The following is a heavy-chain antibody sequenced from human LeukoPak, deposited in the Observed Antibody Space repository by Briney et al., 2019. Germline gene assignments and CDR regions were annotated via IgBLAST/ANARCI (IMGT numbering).Heavy chain of an antibody. D-gene: IGHD3-22*01. Sequence: SETLSLTCTVSGASIGSYYWSWIRQPAGKGLEWIGRIYTSGSTNNNPSLKSRVTISVDKSKDQFSLKLSSVTAADTAVYYCARDYYDTSGFYGRGGYYYMDVWGKGTTVTVSS. CDR1: GASIGSYY. CDR3: ARDYYDTSGFYGRGGYYYMDV. J-gene: IGHJ6*03. CDR2: IYTSGST. V-gene: IGHV4-4*07.